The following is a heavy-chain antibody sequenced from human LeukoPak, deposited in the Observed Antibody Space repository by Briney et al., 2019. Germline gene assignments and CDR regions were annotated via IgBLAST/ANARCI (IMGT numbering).Heavy chain of an antibody. V-gene: IGHV1-2*02. Sequence: ASVKVSCKASGYTFTGYYMHWVRQAPGQGLEWMGWINPNSGGTNYAQKFQGRVTMTRDTSISTAYMELSRLRSDDTAVYYCARDLGIAAAGIGNWFDPWGQGTLVTVSS. CDR2: INPNSGGT. J-gene: IGHJ5*02. D-gene: IGHD6-13*01. CDR3: ARDLGIAAAGIGNWFDP. CDR1: GYTFTGYY.